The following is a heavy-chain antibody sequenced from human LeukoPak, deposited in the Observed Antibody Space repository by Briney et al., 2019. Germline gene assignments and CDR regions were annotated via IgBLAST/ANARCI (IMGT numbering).Heavy chain of an antibody. Sequence: GGSLRLSCAASGFTFGTYWMTWVRQAPGKGLEWVANIKQDGNEKSYVDSVKDRFSISRDNAKSALYLQMNSLRGEDTAVYYCARLGPVTMIGVSYWYFDLWGRGTLVTVSS. D-gene: IGHD3-22*01. CDR2: IKQDGNEK. V-gene: IGHV3-7*01. J-gene: IGHJ2*01. CDR3: ARLGPVTMIGVSYWYFDL. CDR1: GFTFGTYW.